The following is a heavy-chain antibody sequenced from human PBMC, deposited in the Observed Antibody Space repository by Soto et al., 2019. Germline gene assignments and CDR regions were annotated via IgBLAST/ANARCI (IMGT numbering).Heavy chain of an antibody. J-gene: IGHJ4*02. CDR3: AHRPSYCTGGSCYSGFDY. D-gene: IGHD2-15*01. V-gene: IGHV2-5*02. CDR1: GFSLSTSGVG. CDR2: IYWDDDK. Sequence: QITLKESGPTLVKPTQTLTLTCTFSGFSLSTSGVGVGWIRQPPGKALEWLALIYWDDDKRYSPSLKSRLTITKDTSKNQVVLTMTNMDPVDTATYYCAHRPSYCTGGSCYSGFDYWGQGTLVTVSS.